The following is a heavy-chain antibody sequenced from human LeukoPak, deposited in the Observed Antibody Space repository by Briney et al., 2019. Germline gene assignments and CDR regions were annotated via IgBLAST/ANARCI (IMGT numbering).Heavy chain of an antibody. D-gene: IGHD3-3*01. J-gene: IGHJ3*02. CDR1: GYSFTSYW. CDR3: ARTTIFGVVITDAFDI. CDR2: IYPGDSDT. Sequence: GESLQISCKGSGYSFTSYWIGWVRQMPGKGLEWMGIIYPGDSDTRYSPSFQGQVTISADKSISTAYLQWSSLKASDTAMYYCARTTIFGVVITDAFDIWGQGTMVTVSS. V-gene: IGHV5-51*01.